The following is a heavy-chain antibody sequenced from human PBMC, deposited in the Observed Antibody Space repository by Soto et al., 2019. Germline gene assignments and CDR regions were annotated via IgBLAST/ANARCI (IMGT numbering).Heavy chain of an antibody. CDR1: GGSISSGDYY. D-gene: IGHD3-10*01. V-gene: IGHV4-30-4*01. J-gene: IGHJ6*02. CDR2: IYYSGST. Sequence: KPSETLSLTCTVSGGSISSGDYYWSWIRQPPGKGLEWIGYIYYSGSTYYNPSLKSRVTISVDTSKNQFSLKLSSVTAADTAVYYCARGEFGGDQYYYYYYGMDVWGQGTTVTVSS. CDR3: ARGEFGGDQYYYYYYGMDV.